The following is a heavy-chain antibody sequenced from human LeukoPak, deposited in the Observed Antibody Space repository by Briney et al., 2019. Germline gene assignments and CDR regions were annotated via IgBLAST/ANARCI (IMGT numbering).Heavy chain of an antibody. J-gene: IGHJ4*02. CDR3: ARDLGYCSSTSCRYFDF. CDR1: GGSISSGGYY. Sequence: SETLSLTCTVSGGSISSGGYYWSWIRQHPGRGLEWIGYISYSGSTYYNPSLKGRVTISVDTSRNQFSLKLSSVTAADTAVYYCARDLGYCSSTSCRYFDFWGQGTLVTVSS. V-gene: IGHV4-31*03. D-gene: IGHD2-2*01. CDR2: ISYSGST.